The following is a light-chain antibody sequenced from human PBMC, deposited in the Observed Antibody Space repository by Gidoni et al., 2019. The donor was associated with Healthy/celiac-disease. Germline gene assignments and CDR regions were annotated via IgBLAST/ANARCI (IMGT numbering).Light chain of an antibody. CDR2: DAS. Sequence: IVLTQSPATLSLSPGERATLPCRASQSISNYLAWYQQKPGQAPKLLIYDASNMATGIPARFSGSGSGTDFTLTISSLEPEDFAIYYCQQHGNWPITFGQGTQLEIK. V-gene: IGKV3-11*01. J-gene: IGKJ5*01. CDR3: QQHGNWPIT. CDR1: QSISNY.